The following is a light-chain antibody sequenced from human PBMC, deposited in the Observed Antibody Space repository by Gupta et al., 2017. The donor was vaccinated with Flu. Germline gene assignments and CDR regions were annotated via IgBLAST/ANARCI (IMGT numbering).Light chain of an antibody. CDR3: QAWDSSTAP. CDR2: KDS. J-gene: IGLJ2*01. Sequence: SSQLPQPLSVSVSPGKTASITCSGDKSGDKSACWYQQKPGQYPVLVIYKDSKRPTGTPERFSGSTSGNTATLTISGTQAMDEADYYCQAWDSSTAPFGGGTKLTVL. CDR1: KSGDKS. V-gene: IGLV3-1*01.